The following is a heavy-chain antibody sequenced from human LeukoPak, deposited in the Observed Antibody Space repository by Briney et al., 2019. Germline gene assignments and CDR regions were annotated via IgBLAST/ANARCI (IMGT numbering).Heavy chain of an antibody. CDR2: INHSGST. CDR3: ARSQLSKGWAFDI. V-gene: IGHV4-34*01. CDR1: GGSFSGYY. D-gene: IGHD3-16*02. J-gene: IGHJ3*02. Sequence: PSETLSLTCAVYGGSFSGYYWSWIRQPPGKGLEWIGEINHSGSTNYNPSLKSRVTISVDTSKNQFSLKLSSVTAADTAVYYCARSQLSKGWAFDIWGQGTMVTVSS.